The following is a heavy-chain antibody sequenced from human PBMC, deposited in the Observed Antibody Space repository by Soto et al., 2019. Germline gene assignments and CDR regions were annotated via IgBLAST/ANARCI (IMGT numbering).Heavy chain of an antibody. D-gene: IGHD3-22*01. J-gene: IGHJ4*02. CDR2: IIPIFGTA. CDR3: ARGGYYYDSSGYSYDY. Sequence: ASVKVSCKASGGTFSSYAISWVRQAPGQGLEWMGGIIPIFGTANYAQKFQGRVTITADKSTSTAYMELSSLRSEDTAVYYCARGGYYYDSSGYSYDYWGQGTLVTVSS. CDR1: GGTFSSYA. V-gene: IGHV1-69*06.